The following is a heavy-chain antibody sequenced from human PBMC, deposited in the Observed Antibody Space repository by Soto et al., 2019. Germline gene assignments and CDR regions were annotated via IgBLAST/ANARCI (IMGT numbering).Heavy chain of an antibody. CDR1: GYTFTSYG. J-gene: IGHJ4*02. CDR2: INVYNGNT. V-gene: IGHV1-18*01. Sequence: QVQLVQSGAEVKKPGASVKVSCKASGYTFTSYGISWVRQAPGQGLEWMGWINVYNGNTNYAQKLQGRVTMTTDTSTSTAYVDRRSLRSDDTAVYFCARDTSRGEYDYWGQGTLVTVSS. CDR3: ARDTSRGEYDY. D-gene: IGHD3-10*01.